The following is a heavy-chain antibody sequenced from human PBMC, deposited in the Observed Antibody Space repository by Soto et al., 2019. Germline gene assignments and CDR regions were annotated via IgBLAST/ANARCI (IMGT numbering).Heavy chain of an antibody. CDR1: GGSVNGYY. CDR2: INHTGGT. Sequence: SETLSLTCAVYGGSVNGYYWNWIRQPPGKGLEWIGEINHTGGTHYNPSPKSRVTMSVDTSKNQFSLRLSSVTAADTAIYYCATRITVFGLLIPPFDPWGQGTQVTVSS. D-gene: IGHD3-3*01. CDR3: ATRITVFGLLIPPFDP. V-gene: IGHV4-34*01. J-gene: IGHJ5*02.